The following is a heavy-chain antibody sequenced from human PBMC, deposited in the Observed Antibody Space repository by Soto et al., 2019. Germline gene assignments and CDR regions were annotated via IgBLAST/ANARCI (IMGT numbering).Heavy chain of an antibody. CDR2: IIPIFGTA. CDR3: ARGRTGDDFWSGY. J-gene: IGHJ4*02. CDR1: GGTFSSYA. Sequence: WASVKVSCKASGGTFSSYAISWVRQAPGQGLEWMGGIIPIFGTANYAQKFQGRVTITADESTSTAYMELSSLRSEDTAVYYCARGRTGDDFWSGYWGQGTLVTVSS. V-gene: IGHV1-69*13. D-gene: IGHD3-3*01.